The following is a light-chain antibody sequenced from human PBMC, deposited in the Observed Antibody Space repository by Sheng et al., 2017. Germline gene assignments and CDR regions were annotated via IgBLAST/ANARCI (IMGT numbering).Light chain of an antibody. CDR3: QQYVTPALT. V-gene: IGKV3-20*01. CDR2: SAS. J-gene: IGKJ4*01. CDR1: QSVSNDY. Sequence: EIVLTQSPATLSLSPGERATLSCRASQSVSNDYLAWYQQKPGQAPRLLVYSASNRATGIPDFTLTITRLEPEDFAVYYCQQYVTPALTFGGGTKVVI.